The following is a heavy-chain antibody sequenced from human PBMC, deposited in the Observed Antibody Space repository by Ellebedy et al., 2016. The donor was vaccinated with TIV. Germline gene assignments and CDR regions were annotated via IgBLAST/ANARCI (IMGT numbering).Heavy chain of an antibody. D-gene: IGHD4-17*01. J-gene: IGHJ4*02. Sequence: SETLSLTXVVSGASISSNNWWSWIRQPPGKGLEFIGYIYYGGTTNYSPSLKSRVTISLGASKNQFSLRLTSVTAADTAVYYCARVNDFVYGDYGAVDSWGRGTLVTVSS. V-gene: IGHV4-61*01. CDR3: ARVNDFVYGDYGAVDS. CDR2: IYYGGTT. CDR1: GASISSNNW.